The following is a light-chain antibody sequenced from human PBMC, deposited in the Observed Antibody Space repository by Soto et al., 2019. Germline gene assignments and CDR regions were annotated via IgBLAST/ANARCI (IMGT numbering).Light chain of an antibody. CDR1: QSISGW. Sequence: DIQMTQSPSTLSASVGDRVTITCRASQSISGWLAWYQQKPGKAPKLLIYDAPILESGVPSSFSGSGSGAEFTLTISGLQPDDFAAYYCQQGWTFGQGTKVDIK. J-gene: IGKJ1*01. V-gene: IGKV1-5*01. CDR2: DAP. CDR3: QQGWT.